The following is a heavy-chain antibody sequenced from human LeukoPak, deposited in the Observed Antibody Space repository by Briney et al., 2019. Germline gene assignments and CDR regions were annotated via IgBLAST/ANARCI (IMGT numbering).Heavy chain of an antibody. Sequence: PGGSLRLSCAASGFTFSSYSMNWVRQAPGKGLEWVSYISSSSSTIYYADSVKGRFTISRDNARNSLFLQMNSLRDEDTAVYYCARAGSYYPGYYFDCWGQGTLVTVSS. J-gene: IGHJ4*02. CDR3: ARAGSYYPGYYFDC. D-gene: IGHD1-26*01. CDR1: GFTFSSYS. V-gene: IGHV3-48*02. CDR2: ISSSSSTI.